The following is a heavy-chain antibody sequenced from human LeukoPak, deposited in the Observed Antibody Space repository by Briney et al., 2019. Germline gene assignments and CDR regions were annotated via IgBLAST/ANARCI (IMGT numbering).Heavy chain of an antibody. V-gene: IGHV3-74*01. CDR1: GFTFSSYS. J-gene: IGHJ4*02. CDR2: INPDGLST. D-gene: IGHD1-26*01. CDR3: ARPSLNTGSYFDY. Sequence: GGSLRLSCAASGFTFSSYSMNWVRQAPGKGLLWVSRINPDGLSTSHADPVKGRFTISRDNAKNSLYLQMNSLRAEDTAVYYCARPSLNTGSYFDYWGQGILVSVSS.